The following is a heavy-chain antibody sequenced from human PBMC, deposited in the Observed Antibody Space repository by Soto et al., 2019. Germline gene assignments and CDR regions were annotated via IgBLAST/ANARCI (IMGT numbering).Heavy chain of an antibody. Sequence: QVQLVESGGGVVQPGTSLTLSCSASGFIFSNYGMHWVRQAPGKGLEWVSIISYDGSRQHYVDSVKGRFTISRDNAKNTLDLQMNSLRAEDTAVYYCAKDIPPYRDTYHYGADYWGQGTLVAVSS. CDR3: AKDIPPYRDTYHYGADY. CDR1: GFIFSNYG. J-gene: IGHJ4*02. V-gene: IGHV3-30*18. CDR2: ISYDGSRQ. D-gene: IGHD5-12*01.